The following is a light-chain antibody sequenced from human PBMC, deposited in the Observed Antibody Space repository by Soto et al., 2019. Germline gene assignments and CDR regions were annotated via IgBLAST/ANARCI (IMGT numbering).Light chain of an antibody. CDR3: QTWGTGSHV. J-gene: IGLJ2*01. V-gene: IGLV4-69*01. Sequence: QLVLTQSPSASASLGASVKLTCTLSSGHNSYAIAWHQQQPEKGPRYLMKLNSDGSHSKGDGIPDRFSGSSSGAERYLTISSLQSEDEADYYCQTWGTGSHVFGGGTQLTVL. CDR1: SGHNSYA. CDR2: LNSDGSH.